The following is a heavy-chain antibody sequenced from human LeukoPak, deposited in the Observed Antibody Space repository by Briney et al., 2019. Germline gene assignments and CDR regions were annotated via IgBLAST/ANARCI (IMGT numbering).Heavy chain of an antibody. D-gene: IGHD6-19*01. J-gene: IGHJ4*02. V-gene: IGHV4-59*01. CDR3: ARAQWNYVDF. CDR2: TYYSGST. Sequence: PSETLSLTCSVSGGSMNFSFWTWIRQPPGRGLEWIGHTYYSGSTNYNPSLNSRVIISIDMSKNQFSLKLSSLTAADTAVYYCARAQWNYVDFWGQGALVTVSS. CDR1: GGSMNFSF.